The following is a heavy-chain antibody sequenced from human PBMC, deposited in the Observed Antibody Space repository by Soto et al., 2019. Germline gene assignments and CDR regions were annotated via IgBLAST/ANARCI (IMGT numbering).Heavy chain of an antibody. V-gene: IGHV4-59*01. J-gene: IGHJ6*02. CDR2: MYNTGRT. CDR1: GGSISRYY. D-gene: IGHD2-21*02. CDR3: ARDLWGYCGTDCYPLDV. Sequence: SETLSLTCTVSGGSISRYYWSWIRQPPGKGLEWIGYMYNTGRTVYNPSFKSRDTISVDTSKNQFSLKLNSMTAADTAVYYCARDLWGYCGTDCYPLDVWGQGTTVTVS.